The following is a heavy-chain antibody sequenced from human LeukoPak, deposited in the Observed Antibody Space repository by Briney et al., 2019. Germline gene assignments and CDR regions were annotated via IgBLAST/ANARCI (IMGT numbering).Heavy chain of an antibody. CDR1: GGSISSYY. D-gene: IGHD1/OR15-1a*01. J-gene: IGHJ5*02. V-gene: IGHV4-59*08. CDR2: IYYSGST. Sequence: SETLSLTCTLSGGSISSYYWSWIRQPPGKGLEWIGYIYYSGSTNYNPSLKSRVTISVDTSKNQFSLKLSSVTAADTAVYYCARRLYTGTNWFDPWGQGTLVTVSS. CDR3: ARRLYTGTNWFDP.